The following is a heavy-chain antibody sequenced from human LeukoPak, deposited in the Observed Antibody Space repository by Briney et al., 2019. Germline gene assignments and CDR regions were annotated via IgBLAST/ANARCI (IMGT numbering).Heavy chain of an antibody. Sequence: GASVKVSCKASGYTFTNYYMHWVRQAPGQGLEWMGWINPNSGGTNYAQKFQGRVTMTRDTSISTAYMELSRLRSDDTAVYYCARDRVVVPGAFDYWGQKTGVSVFS. CDR1: GYTFTNYY. CDR2: INPNSGGT. CDR3: ARDRVVVPGAFDY. D-gene: IGHD2-2*01. J-gene: IGHJ4*02. V-gene: IGHV1-2*02.